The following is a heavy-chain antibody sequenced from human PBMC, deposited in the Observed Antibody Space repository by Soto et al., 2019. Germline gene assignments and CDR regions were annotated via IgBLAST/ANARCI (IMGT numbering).Heavy chain of an antibody. J-gene: IGHJ4*02. CDR1: GYTFSNFW. D-gene: IGHD6-13*01. V-gene: IGHV5-51*01. Sequence: GESLKISCQCSGYTFSNFWIGWVRQLPGKGLEWMGIIYPGDHETRYSPSFHGKVTISADKSINTAYLQWNSLEASDTAFYFCARSHSSSPSFEYWGQGALVTVSS. CDR3: ARSHSSSPSFEY. CDR2: IYPGDHET.